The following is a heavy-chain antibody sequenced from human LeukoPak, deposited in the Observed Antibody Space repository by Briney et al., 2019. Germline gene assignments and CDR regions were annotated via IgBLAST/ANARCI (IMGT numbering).Heavy chain of an antibody. CDR1: GGTFSSYA. J-gene: IGHJ4*02. Sequence: GSSVKVSCKASGGTFSSYAISWVRQAPGQGLEWMGRIIPIFGTANYAQKIQGRVTMTRDTSTSTVYMELSSLRSEDTAVYYCARAVRDGYNYGYYYFDYWGQGTLVTVSS. CDR3: ARAVRDGYNYGYYYFDY. CDR2: IIPIFGTA. D-gene: IGHD5-24*01. V-gene: IGHV1-69*05.